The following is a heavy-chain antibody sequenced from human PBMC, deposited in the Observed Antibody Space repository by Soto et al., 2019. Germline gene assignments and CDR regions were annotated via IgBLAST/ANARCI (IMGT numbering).Heavy chain of an antibody. CDR2: IFSGSGT. Sequence: VQLVEAGGGLVQPGGSLRLSSTASGFAVGNIHMTWVRQAPGKGLEGGSFIFSGSGTHYADSVEGRFSLSRDFSKNTLYLQMNGLRAEDTAVYYCARLMGRSSSFQHYYALDVWGQGTTVTVSS. CDR3: ARLMGRSSSFQHYYALDV. CDR1: GFAVGNIH. J-gene: IGHJ6*02. V-gene: IGHV3-53*01. D-gene: IGHD6-6*01.